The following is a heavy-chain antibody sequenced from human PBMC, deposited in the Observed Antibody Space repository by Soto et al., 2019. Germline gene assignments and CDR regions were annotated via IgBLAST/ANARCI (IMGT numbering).Heavy chain of an antibody. J-gene: IGHJ5*02. CDR1: GGSFSGYY. CDR3: ARGGAGITENWFDP. Sequence: SETLSLTCAVYGGSFSGYYWSWIRQPPGKGLEWIGEINHSGSTNYNPSLKSRVTISEDTSKNQFSLKLSSVTAADTAVYYCARGGAGITENWFDPLGQGSLVTVSS. V-gene: IGHV4-34*01. CDR2: INHSGST. D-gene: IGHD3-10*01.